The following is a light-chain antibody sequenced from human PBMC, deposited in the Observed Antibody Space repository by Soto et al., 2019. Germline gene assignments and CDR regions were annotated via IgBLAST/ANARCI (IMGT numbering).Light chain of an antibody. CDR2: DVS. Sequence: QSVLTQPATVSVSPGQSITISCTGTSSDVGGFNFVSWYQQPPGKAPKLMIYDVSHRPSGVSNRFSGSKSGNTASLTISGLQAEDEGDYYCSSYTTSSTIVFGTGTKLTVL. J-gene: IGLJ1*01. CDR3: SSYTTSSTIV. CDR1: SSDVGGFNF. V-gene: IGLV2-14*01.